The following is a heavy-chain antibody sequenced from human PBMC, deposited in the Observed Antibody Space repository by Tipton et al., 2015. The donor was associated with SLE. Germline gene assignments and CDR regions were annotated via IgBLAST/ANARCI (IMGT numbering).Heavy chain of an antibody. CDR2: ISSSSSYI. D-gene: IGHD1-26*01. Sequence: SLRLSCAASGFTFSSYSMNWVRQAPGKGLEWVSSISSSSSYIYYADSVKGRFTISRDNTKNSLYLQMNSLRAEDTAVYYCARSKWELVDAFDIWGQGTMVTVSS. J-gene: IGHJ3*02. V-gene: IGHV3-21*01. CDR3: ARSKWELVDAFDI. CDR1: GFTFSSYS.